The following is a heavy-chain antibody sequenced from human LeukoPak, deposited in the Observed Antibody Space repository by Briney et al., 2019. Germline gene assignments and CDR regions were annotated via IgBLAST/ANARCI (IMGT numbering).Heavy chain of an antibody. CDR3: TRDIEHHGSGHYTFGY. CDR1: GLTLQDYT. V-gene: IGHV3-43*01. CDR2: FSLDGGTT. J-gene: IGHJ3*01. D-gene: IGHD3-10*01. Sequence: GGSLPHPRAPSGLTLQDYTMHWVRHTPGKGLEWVSLFSLDGGTTHYAYFVKGRFTLTRDNSKNSLHLQLNILTIEDTALYYCTRDIEHHGSGHYTFGYRGEGTMVTVSS.